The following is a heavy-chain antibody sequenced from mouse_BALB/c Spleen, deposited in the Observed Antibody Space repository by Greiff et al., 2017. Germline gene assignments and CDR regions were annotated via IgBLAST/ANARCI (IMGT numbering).Heavy chain of an antibody. V-gene: IGHV5-6-5*01. CDR2: ISSGGST. J-gene: IGHJ4*01. CDR3: ARGRGYYDRYYAMDY. Sequence: EVKLMESGGGLVKPGGSLKLSCAASGFTFSSYAMSWVRQTPEKRLEWVASISSGGSTYYPGSVKGRFTISRDNARNILYLQMSSLRSEDTAMYYCARGRGYYDRYYAMDYWGQGTSVTVSS. D-gene: IGHD2-4*01. CDR1: GFTFSSYA.